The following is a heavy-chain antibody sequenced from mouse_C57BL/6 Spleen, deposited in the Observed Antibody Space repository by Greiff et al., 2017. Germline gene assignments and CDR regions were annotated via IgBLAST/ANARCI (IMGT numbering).Heavy chain of an antibody. V-gene: IGHV1-52*01. D-gene: IGHD1-1*01. CDR3: ARGNYGSSFYWYFDV. CDR1: GYTFTSYW. J-gene: IGHJ1*03. CDR2: IDPSASET. Sequence: QVQLQQPGAELVRPGSSVKLSCKASGYTFTSYWMHWVKQRPIQGLEWIGNIDPSASETHYNQKFKDKATVTVDKSSSTADMQLSSLTSEDSAVYYCARGNYGSSFYWYFDVWGTGTTVTVSS.